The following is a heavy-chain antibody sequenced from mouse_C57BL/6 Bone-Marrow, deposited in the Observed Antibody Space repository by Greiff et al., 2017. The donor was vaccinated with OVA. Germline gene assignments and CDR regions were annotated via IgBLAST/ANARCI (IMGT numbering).Heavy chain of an antibody. D-gene: IGHD2-2*01. V-gene: IGHV5-6*01. Sequence: EVQLVESVADLVKPGGSLKLSCAASGFTFSSYGMSWVRQTPEKRLEWVATISSGGSYTYYPESVKGGFTIARDNAKNTLYLQISSLKTEDTAIYYCAGRGMVREDYAMDYWGQGTAVTVSS. CDR2: ISSGGSYT. J-gene: IGHJ4*01. CDR3: AGRGMVREDYAMDY. CDR1: GFTFSSYG.